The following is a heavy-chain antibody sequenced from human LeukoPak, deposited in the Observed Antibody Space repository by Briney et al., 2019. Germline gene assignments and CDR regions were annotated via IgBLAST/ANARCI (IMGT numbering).Heavy chain of an antibody. CDR3: ARDMWDYDILTGYFLFEY. CDR2: IKQDGSDK. D-gene: IGHD3-9*01. Sequence: PGGSLRLSCVASGFTFSSYWMSWVRQAPGKGLEWVANIKQDGSDKYYVHSVKGRFTISRDNAKNTLYLQMSSLRAEDTAVYYCARDMWDYDILTGYFLFEYWGQGTLVTVSS. V-gene: IGHV3-7*01. J-gene: IGHJ4*02. CDR1: GFTFSSYW.